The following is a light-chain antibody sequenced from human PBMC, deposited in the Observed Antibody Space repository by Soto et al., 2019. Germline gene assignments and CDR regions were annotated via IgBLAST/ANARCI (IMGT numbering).Light chain of an antibody. CDR3: QQYNNWPPWT. CDR1: QSVSRN. V-gene: IGKV3-15*01. CDR2: GAS. Sequence: EIVMTQSPATLSVSPGERATLSCRASQSVSRNLAWYQQKPGQAPRLLIYGASTRATGIPARFSGSGSGTEFTLTISSLQSEDFAGCYCQQYNNWPPWTFGQGTKVEIK. J-gene: IGKJ1*01.